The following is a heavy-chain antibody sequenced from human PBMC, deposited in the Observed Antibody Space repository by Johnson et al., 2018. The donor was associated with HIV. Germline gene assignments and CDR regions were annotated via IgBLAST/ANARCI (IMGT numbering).Heavy chain of an antibody. CDR3: GGSYYYDSSGYYARNAFDI. CDR2: IWHDGSNK. V-gene: IGHV3-30*02. D-gene: IGHD3-22*01. Sequence: VQLVESGGGVVQPGTSLRLSCAASGFTFSSYGIHWVRQAPGKGLEWVAFIWHDGSNKYYADSVKGRFTISRDNSKNTLYLQMNSLRAEDTAVYYCGGSYYYDSSGYYARNAFDIWGQGTMVTVSS. CDR1: GFTFSSYG. J-gene: IGHJ3*02.